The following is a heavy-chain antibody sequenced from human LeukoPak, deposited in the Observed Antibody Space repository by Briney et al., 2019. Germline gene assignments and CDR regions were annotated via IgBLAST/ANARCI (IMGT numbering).Heavy chain of an antibody. V-gene: IGHV4-59*11. J-gene: IGHJ5*02. D-gene: IGHD2/OR15-2a*01. CDR2: IYYSGGT. Sequence: QVQLQESGPGLVKPSETLSLTCTVSGGSISGQYWSWIRQPPGKGLEWIGEIYYSGGTKYNPSLERRVTISLDTSKNQFSLRLTSMTTADTAVYYCARSSEYYFGPWGQGTLVTASS. CDR3: ARSSEYYFGP. CDR1: GGSISGQY.